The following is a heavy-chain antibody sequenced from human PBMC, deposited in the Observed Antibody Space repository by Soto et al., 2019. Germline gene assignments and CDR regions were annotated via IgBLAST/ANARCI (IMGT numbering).Heavy chain of an antibody. CDR1: GGTFSSYA. Sequence: SVKVSCKASGGTFSSYAISSVRQAPGQGPASMGGIIPIFHTPNYPQKFQGRVTITGDAATSTAYMELSSLRSEDTAVYYCARDVGEMATQSDAFDISGQGTMVTVSS. CDR3: ARDVGEMATQSDAFDI. D-gene: IGHD5-12*01. V-gene: IGHV1-69*13. J-gene: IGHJ3*02. CDR2: IIPIFHTP.